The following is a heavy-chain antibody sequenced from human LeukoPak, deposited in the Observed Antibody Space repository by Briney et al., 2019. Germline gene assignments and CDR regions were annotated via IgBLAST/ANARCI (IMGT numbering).Heavy chain of an antibody. J-gene: IGHJ5*02. D-gene: IGHD6-19*01. Sequence: SETLSLTCTVSGGSISSSGYCWGWIRQPPGKGLEWIGSIDYSGNTNYNPSLKSRVTISIDTSKNQFSLKLSSVTAADTAVYYCARDHSGWYVGWFDPWGQGTLVTVSS. CDR3: ARDHSGWYVGWFDP. V-gene: IGHV4-39*07. CDR2: IDYSGNT. CDR1: GGSISSSGYC.